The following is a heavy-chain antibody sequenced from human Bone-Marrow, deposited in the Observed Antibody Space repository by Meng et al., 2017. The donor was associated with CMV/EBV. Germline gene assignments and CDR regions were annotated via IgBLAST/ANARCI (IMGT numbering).Heavy chain of an antibody. J-gene: IGHJ4*02. D-gene: IGHD3-16*01. V-gene: IGHV1-69*04. CDR2: IIPILGIA. CDR1: GGTFSSYT. Sequence: SVKVSCKASGGTFSSYTISWVRQAPGQGLEWMGRIIPILGIANYAQKFQGRVTITADKSTSTAYMELSSLRSEDTAVYYCARDGLGGAPDYWGQGTLVTVSS. CDR3: ARDGLGGAPDY.